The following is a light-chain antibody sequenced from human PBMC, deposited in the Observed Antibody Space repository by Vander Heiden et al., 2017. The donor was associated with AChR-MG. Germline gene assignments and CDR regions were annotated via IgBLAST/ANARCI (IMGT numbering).Light chain of an antibody. CDR1: NIGSKS. CDR2: YDS. CDR3: QVWDSSSDHRV. V-gene: IGLV3-21*04. Sequence: PSVSVAPGKTARSTCGGNNIGSKSVHWYQQKPGQAPVLVIYYDSDRPSGIPERFSGSNSGNTATLTISRVEAGDEADYYCQVWDSSSDHRVFGGGTKLTVL. J-gene: IGLJ3*02.